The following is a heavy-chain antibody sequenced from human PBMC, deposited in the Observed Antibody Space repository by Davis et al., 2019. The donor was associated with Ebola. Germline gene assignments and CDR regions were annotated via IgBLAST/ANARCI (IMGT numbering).Heavy chain of an antibody. Sequence: PGGSLRLSCAASGFTFSSYGMHWVRQAPGKGLEWVAVIWYDGSNKYYADSVKGRFTISRDNSKNTLYLQMNSLRAEDTAVYYCARDLLIAARPIYGMDVWGQGTTVTVSS. J-gene: IGHJ6*02. D-gene: IGHD6-6*01. CDR1: GFTFSSYG. CDR3: ARDLLIAARPIYGMDV. V-gene: IGHV3-33*01. CDR2: IWYDGSNK.